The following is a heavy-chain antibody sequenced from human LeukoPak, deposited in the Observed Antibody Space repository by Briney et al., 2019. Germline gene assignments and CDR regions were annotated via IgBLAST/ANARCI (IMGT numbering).Heavy chain of an antibody. CDR2: ISGSNGNT. V-gene: IGHV1-18*04. J-gene: IGHJ4*02. Sequence: GASVKVSCKASGYSFTRYGMSWVRQAPRQGPEWMGWISGSNGNTNYAQKFQGRVTLTTDTSTSTAYMELRSLRSDDTAVYYCARSGRGTYYYFDWWGQGTLVTVSS. D-gene: IGHD3-10*01. CDR3: ARSGRGTYYYFDW. CDR1: GYSFTRYG.